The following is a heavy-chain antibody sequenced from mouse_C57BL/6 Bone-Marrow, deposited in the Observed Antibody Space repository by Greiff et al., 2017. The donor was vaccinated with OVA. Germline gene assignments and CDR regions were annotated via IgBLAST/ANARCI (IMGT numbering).Heavy chain of an antibody. J-gene: IGHJ4*01. CDR2: ISSGGSYT. Sequence: EVQGVESGGDLVKPGGSLKLSCAASGFTFSSYGMSWVRQTPDKRLEWVATISSGGSYTYYPDSVKGRFTISRDNAKNTLYLQMSSLKSEDTAMYYCARRPGYYAMDYWGQGTSVTVSS. CDR3: ARRPGYYAMDY. V-gene: IGHV5-6*01. CDR1: GFTFSSYG.